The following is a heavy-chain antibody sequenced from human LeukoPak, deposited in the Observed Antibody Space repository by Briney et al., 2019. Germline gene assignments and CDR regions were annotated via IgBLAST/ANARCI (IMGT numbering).Heavy chain of an antibody. CDR2: ISGSGGST. D-gene: IGHD2-15*01. J-gene: IGHJ4*02. V-gene: IGHV3-23*01. CDR1: GFTFSSYA. Sequence: GGSLRLSCAASGFTFSSYAMSWVRQAPGKGLEWVSAISGSGGSTYYADSVKGRFTISRDNAKNSLYLQMNSLRAEDTAVYYCARGGGFLDHWGQGTLVTVSS. CDR3: ARGGGFLDH.